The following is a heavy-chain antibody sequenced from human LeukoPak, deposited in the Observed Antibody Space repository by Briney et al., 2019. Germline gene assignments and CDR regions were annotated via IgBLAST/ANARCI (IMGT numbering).Heavy chain of an antibody. CDR2: IKSKSHDGTT. D-gene: IGHD2-2*01. V-gene: IGHV3-15*01. J-gene: IGHJ4*02. CDR1: GFTFSNAW. Sequence: GGSLRLSCAASGFTFSNAWMSWVRQAPGKGLEWVGRIKSKSHDGTTDYAAPVKGRFAISRDDSKNTLYLQMNGLKTEDTAVYYCTTGPTPLLDILLGPGAQTDYWGQGTLVTVSS. CDR3: TTGPTPLLDILLGPGAQTDY.